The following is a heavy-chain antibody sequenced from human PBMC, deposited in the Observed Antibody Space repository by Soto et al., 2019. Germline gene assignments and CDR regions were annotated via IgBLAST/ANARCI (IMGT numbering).Heavy chain of an antibody. CDR3: ANGRGYDILTGYPRSDAFDI. V-gene: IGHV3-30*18. Sequence: QVQLVESGGGVVQPGRSLRLSCAASGFTFSSYGMHWVRQAPGKGLEWVAVISYDGSNKYYADSVKGRFTISRDNSKNTLYLQMNSLRAEDMAVYYCANGRGYDILTGYPRSDAFDIWGQGTMVTVSS. CDR2: ISYDGSNK. J-gene: IGHJ3*02. D-gene: IGHD3-9*01. CDR1: GFTFSSYG.